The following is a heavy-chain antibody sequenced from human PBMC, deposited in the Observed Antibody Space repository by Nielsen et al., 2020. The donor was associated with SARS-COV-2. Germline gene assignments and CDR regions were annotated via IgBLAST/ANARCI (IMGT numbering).Heavy chain of an antibody. CDR3: ARRGPSGSYFGAYDY. V-gene: IGHV4-39*01. CDR1: GGSISSSSYY. CDR2: INHSGST. J-gene: IGHJ4*02. D-gene: IGHD1-26*01. Sequence: GSLRLSCTVSGGSISSSSYYWGWIRQPPGKGLEWIGEINHSGSTNYNPSLKSRVTISVDTSKNQFSLKLSSVTAADTAVYYCARRGPSGSYFGAYDYWGQGTLVTVSS.